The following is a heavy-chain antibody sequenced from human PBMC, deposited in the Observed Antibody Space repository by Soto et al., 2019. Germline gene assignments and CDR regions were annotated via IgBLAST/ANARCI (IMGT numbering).Heavy chain of an antibody. V-gene: IGHV4-30-4*01. CDR3: ARDDGYYRLYDY. CDR2: IYYTGIT. D-gene: IGHD3-3*01. Sequence: QVRLQESGPGLVKPSQTLSLTCTVSGGSISSGDYFWSWVRQPPGKVLEWIGYIYYTGITSYNPSLKSRITMSVDTSKNQFSLKVSSVTAADTAVYFCARDDGYYRLYDYWGQGTLVTVSS. CDR1: GGSISSGDYF. J-gene: IGHJ4*02.